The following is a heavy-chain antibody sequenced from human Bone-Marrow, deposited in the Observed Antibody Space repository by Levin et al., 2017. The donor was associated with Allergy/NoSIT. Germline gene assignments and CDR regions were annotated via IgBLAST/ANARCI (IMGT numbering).Heavy chain of an antibody. J-gene: IGHJ4*02. CDR1: GDSISSTRYY. V-gene: IGHV4-39*01. D-gene: IGHD5-12*01. CDR2: TFYTGST. CDR3: ARHFVPIVATVIDY. Sequence: SETLSLTCSVSGDSISSTRYYWGWIRQPPGTGLEWIGTTFYTGSTYYIPSLESRVTISVDTSKNQFSLNLRSVTAADTAVYYCARHFVPIVATVIDYWGQGALVTVSS.